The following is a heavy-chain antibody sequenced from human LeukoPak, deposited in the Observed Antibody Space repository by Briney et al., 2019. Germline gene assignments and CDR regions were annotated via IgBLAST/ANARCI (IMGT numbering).Heavy chain of an antibody. J-gene: IGHJ4*02. V-gene: IGHV3-69-1*02. CDR3: SRILGISVAGTYDY. D-gene: IGHD6-19*01. CDR2: ITSTTNI. Sequence: PGGSLRLSCAASGFTFSDFNMNWVRQPPGNGREGVASITSTTNIYYADPVKGRFTISRDNAKNSMYLQMNSLRADDTDVYFCSRILGISVAGTYDYWGQGTLVTVSS. CDR1: GFTFSDFN.